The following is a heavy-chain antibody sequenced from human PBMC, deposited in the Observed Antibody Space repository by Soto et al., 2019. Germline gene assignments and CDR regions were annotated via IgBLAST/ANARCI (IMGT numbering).Heavy chain of an antibody. Sequence: GGSLRLSCAASGFTFSSYAMIWVRQAPGKGLEWVSAISGSGGSTYYADSVKGRFTISRDNSKNTLYLQMNSLRAEDTAVYYCAKSRIAAKATGYYYYYGMDVWGQGTTVTVSS. D-gene: IGHD6-13*01. CDR1: GFTFSSYA. J-gene: IGHJ6*02. CDR3: AKSRIAAKATGYYYYYGMDV. CDR2: ISGSGGST. V-gene: IGHV3-23*01.